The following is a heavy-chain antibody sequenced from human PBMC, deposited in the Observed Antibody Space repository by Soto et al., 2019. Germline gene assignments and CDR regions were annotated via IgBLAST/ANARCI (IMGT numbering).Heavy chain of an antibody. J-gene: IGHJ4*02. D-gene: IGHD6-13*01. V-gene: IGHV4-61*01. CDR3: ARARATIAAAAIFDC. CDR2: IYYSGST. CDR1: GGSVNIGTYY. Sequence: PSETLSLTCTVPGGSVNIGTYYWSWIRQPPGEGLECIGFIYYSGSTNYNPSLKSRVTISVDKSKNQFSLKLTSVTAADTAVYYCARARATIAAAAIFDCWGQGTLVTVSS.